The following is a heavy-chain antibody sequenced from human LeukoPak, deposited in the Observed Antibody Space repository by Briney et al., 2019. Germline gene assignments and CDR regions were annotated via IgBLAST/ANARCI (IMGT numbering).Heavy chain of an antibody. J-gene: IGHJ6*03. CDR2: IYYNGST. CDR3: ARDWGVSARPGYMDV. CDR1: GGSISSYY. Sequence: SETLSLTCTVSGGSISSYYWSWIRQPPGKGLEWIGYIYYNGSTKYNPSLKSRVTISVDTSKNQFSLRLSSVTAADTAVYYCARDWGVSARPGYMDVWGKGTTVTVSS. D-gene: IGHD6-6*01. V-gene: IGHV4-59*01.